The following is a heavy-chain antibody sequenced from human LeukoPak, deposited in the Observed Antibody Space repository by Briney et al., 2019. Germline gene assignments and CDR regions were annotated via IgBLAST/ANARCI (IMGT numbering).Heavy chain of an antibody. V-gene: IGHV1-46*01. Sequence: ASVNVSCEASVYTFTSYYMPCGREAPGQGGEWMGVINPSGGSTSYAQKCQGRVTMTRDTSTRTVYMELSSLRSEDTAVYYCARGGYSYDIRQSLMIDYWGQGTLVTVSS. CDR3: ARGGYSYDIRQSLMIDY. CDR2: INPSGGST. J-gene: IGHJ4*02. D-gene: IGHD5-18*01. CDR1: VYTFTSYY.